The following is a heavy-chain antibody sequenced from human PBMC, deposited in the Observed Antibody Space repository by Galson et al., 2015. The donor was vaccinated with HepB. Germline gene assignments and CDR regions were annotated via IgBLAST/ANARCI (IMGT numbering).Heavy chain of an antibody. D-gene: IGHD6-19*01. J-gene: IGHJ6*02. CDR1: GFTFSSYS. V-gene: IGHV3-21*01. Sequence: SLRLSCAASGFTFSSYSMNWVRQAPGKRLEWVSSISSSSSYIYYADSVKGRFTISRDNAKNSLYLQMNSLRAEDTAVYYWASSPPPAVPYGMDIWGQGTTVTVSS. CDR2: ISSSSSYI. CDR3: ASSPPPAVPYGMDI.